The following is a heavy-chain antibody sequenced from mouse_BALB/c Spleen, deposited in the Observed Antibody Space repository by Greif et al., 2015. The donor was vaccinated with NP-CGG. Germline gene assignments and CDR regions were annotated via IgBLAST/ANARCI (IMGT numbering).Heavy chain of an antibody. J-gene: IGHJ4*01. Sequence: EVKLMESGGGLVQPGGSRKLSCAASGFTFSSFGMHWVRQAPEKGLEWVAYISSGSSTIYYADTVKGRFTISRDNPKNTLFLQMTSLRSEDTAMYYCVRYGNYAMDYWGQGTSVTVSS. V-gene: IGHV5-17*02. CDR3: VRYGNYAMDY. CDR1: GFTFSSFG. D-gene: IGHD2-1*01. CDR2: ISSGSSTI.